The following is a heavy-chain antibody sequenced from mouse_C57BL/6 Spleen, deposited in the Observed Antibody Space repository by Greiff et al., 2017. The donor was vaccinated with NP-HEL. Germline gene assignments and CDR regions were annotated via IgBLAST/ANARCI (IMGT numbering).Heavy chain of an antibody. CDR1: GYAFSSSW. D-gene: IGHD2-5*01. V-gene: IGHV1-82*01. CDR3: ARSNYSNYRYYAMDY. Sequence: QVQLQQSGPELVKPGASVKISCKASGYAFSSSWMNWVKQRPGKGLEWIGRIYPGDGDTNYNGKFKGKATLTADKSSSTAYMQLSSLTSEDSAVYFCARSNYSNYRYYAMDYWGQGTSVTVSS. CDR2: IYPGDGDT. J-gene: IGHJ4*01.